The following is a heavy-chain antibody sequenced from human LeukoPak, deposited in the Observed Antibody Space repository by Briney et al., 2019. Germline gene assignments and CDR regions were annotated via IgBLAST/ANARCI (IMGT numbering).Heavy chain of an antibody. J-gene: IGHJ4*02. CDR1: GYTFTGYH. Sequence: ASVKVSCKGSGYTFTGYHMHWVRQAPGQGLEWMGWINPISGTTNYAQKLQGRVTVTRDTSISTVYMELSRLESDDTALYYCVRDLMTTPTWDFDYWGQGTLVTVAS. D-gene: IGHD3-16*01. CDR2: INPISGTT. CDR3: VRDLMTTPTWDFDY. V-gene: IGHV1-2*02.